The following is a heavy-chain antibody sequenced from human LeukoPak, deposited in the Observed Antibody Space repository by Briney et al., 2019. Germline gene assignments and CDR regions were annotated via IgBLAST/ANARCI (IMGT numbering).Heavy chain of an antibody. Sequence: GGSLRLPCVASGFNFGNFAVTWVRQAPGKGLERVSGMIGSGDTYYSDSVKGRFPMSRDNSRTTLYLQMNSLRFEDTAIYYCAKDMHYNDGRWEFDPWGQGTLVTVSS. CDR2: MIGSGDT. J-gene: IGHJ5*02. CDR3: AKDMHYNDGRWEFDP. D-gene: IGHD5-24*01. V-gene: IGHV3-23*01. CDR1: GFNFGNFA.